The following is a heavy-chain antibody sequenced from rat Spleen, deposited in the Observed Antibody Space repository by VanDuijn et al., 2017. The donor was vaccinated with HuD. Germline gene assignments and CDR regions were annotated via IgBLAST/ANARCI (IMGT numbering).Heavy chain of an antibody. CDR1: GFTFSNHW. V-gene: IGHV5-58*01. CDR3: TTDHSGEHY. D-gene: IGHD1-1*01. Sequence: EVKLVESGGGLVQPGRSLKLSCAASGFTFSNHWMYWIRQAPGKGLEWVSSISTDGGSTYYPDSVKGRFTISRDNAKSGLYLQMDSLRSEDTATYYCTTDHSGEHYWGQGVIVTVSS. J-gene: IGHJ2*01. CDR2: ISTDGGST.